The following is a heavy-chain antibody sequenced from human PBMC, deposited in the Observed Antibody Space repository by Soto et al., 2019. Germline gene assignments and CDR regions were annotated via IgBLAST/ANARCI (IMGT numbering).Heavy chain of an antibody. CDR1: GFIFSDYH. D-gene: IGHD1-20*01. Sequence: SGGSLRLSCAASGFIFSDYHMTWIRQAPGKGLELVAYISSSGDTISYADSVQGRFTISRDNGKDSLFLQMNSLRADDTAVYYCVRDRRISGINRGLDYWGQGTLVTVSS. J-gene: IGHJ4*02. V-gene: IGHV3-11*01. CDR3: VRDRRISGINRGLDY. CDR2: ISSSGDTI.